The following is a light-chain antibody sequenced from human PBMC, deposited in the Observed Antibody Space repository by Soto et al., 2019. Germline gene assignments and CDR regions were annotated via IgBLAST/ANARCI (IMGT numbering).Light chain of an antibody. CDR3: QSYDSSLSGHVV. Sequence: QSVLTQPASVSGAPGQRVTISCTGSSSNIGAGYDVHWYQHLPGTAPKLLIYANSNRPSGVPDRFSGSKSGTSASLAITGLQAEDEADYYCQSYDSSLSGHVVFGGGTQLTVL. CDR2: ANS. CDR1: SSNIGAGYD. J-gene: IGLJ2*01. V-gene: IGLV1-40*01.